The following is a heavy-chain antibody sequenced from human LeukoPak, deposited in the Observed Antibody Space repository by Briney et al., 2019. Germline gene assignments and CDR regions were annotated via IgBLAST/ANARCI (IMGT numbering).Heavy chain of an antibody. D-gene: IGHD3-3*01. V-gene: IGHV4-59*11. CDR3: ARGLTVRFLEWLLLDY. Sequence: PSETLSLTCTVSGGSISSHYWSWIRQPPGKGLEWIGYIYYSGSTNYNPSLKSRVTISVDTSKNQFSLKLSSVTAADTAVYYCARGLTVRFLEWLLLDYWGQGTLVTVSS. CDR1: GGSISSHY. CDR2: IYYSGST. J-gene: IGHJ4*02.